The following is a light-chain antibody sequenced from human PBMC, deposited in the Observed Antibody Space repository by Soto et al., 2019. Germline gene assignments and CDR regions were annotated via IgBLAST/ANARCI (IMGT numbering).Light chain of an antibody. CDR1: QDIGDY. Sequence: DIQMTQSPPSLSASAGDRVTITCRASQDIGDYLAWYQQKPGTVPKVLIYGASTLQSGVPSRFTGSGSGTDFTLTISSLQHEDVATYYCQNYNSDPHSFGQGTKLEI. J-gene: IGKJ2*01. V-gene: IGKV1-27*01. CDR2: GAS. CDR3: QNYNSDPHS.